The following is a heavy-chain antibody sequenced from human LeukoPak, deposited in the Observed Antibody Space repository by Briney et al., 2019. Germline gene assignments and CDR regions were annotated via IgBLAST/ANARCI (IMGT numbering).Heavy chain of an antibody. CDR3: AKDRSWRALDY. CDR2: ISGSGGSA. D-gene: IGHD3-3*01. CDR1: GFTFSTYA. V-gene: IGHV3-23*01. Sequence: GGSLRLSYAASGFTFSTYAMSWVRQAPGKGLEWVSAISGSGGSAYYADSVKGRFTISRDNSKNTLYLQMNSLRAEDTAVYYCAKDRSWRALDYWGQGTLVTVSS. J-gene: IGHJ4*02.